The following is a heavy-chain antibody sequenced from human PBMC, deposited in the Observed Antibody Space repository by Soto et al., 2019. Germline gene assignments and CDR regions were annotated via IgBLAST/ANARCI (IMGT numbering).Heavy chain of an antibody. J-gene: IGHJ4*02. CDR1: GFTFSDHH. V-gene: IGHV3-72*01. Sequence: EVQLVESGGGLVQPGGSLRVSCAASGFTFSDHHMDWVRQVPGKGLEWVGRTRNKANSYTTEYAASVKGRVTISRXXSKNSVNLQMNGLKTEDTAVYYCARVASGTYNLDYWGQGTLVTVSS. CDR2: TRNKANSYTT. D-gene: IGHD1-26*01. CDR3: ARVASGTYNLDY.